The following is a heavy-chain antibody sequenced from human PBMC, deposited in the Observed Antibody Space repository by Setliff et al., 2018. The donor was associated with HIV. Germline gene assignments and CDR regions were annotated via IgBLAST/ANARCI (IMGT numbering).Heavy chain of an antibody. CDR3: ARRGRDDYYYVMDV. Sequence: GESLKISCQGSGYNFARNWIDWVRQMPGKGLEWMGTIYPGDSETRYSPSFQGQVTISADKSTNTAYFQWSSLKASDTAMYYCARRGRDDYYYVMDVWGQGTTVTVSS. D-gene: IGHD2-21*02. CDR2: IYPGDSET. J-gene: IGHJ6*02. V-gene: IGHV5-51*01. CDR1: GYNFARNW.